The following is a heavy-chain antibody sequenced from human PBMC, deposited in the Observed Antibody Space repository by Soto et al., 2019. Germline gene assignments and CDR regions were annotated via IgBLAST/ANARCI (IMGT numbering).Heavy chain of an antibody. CDR3: ARFPTGTHAFDI. CDR2: ISSSSYT. J-gene: IGHJ3*02. V-gene: IGHV3-11*06. D-gene: IGHD1-1*01. Sequence: PVGSLRLSCAASGFTFSDYYMSWIRQAPGKGLEWVSYISSSSYTNYADSVKGRFTISRDNAKNSLYLQMNSLRAEDTAVYYCARFPTGTHAFDIWGQGTMVTVSS. CDR1: GFTFSDYY.